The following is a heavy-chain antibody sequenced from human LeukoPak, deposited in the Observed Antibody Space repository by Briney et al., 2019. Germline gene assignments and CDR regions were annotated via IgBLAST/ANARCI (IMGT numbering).Heavy chain of an antibody. V-gene: IGHV3-48*03. Sequence: PGGSLRLSCAASGFTFSSYEMNWVRQAPVKVLEWVSYISSSGSTIDYADAVKGRFTISRDNAKNSLYLQMNSLRADDTAVSYCARGDYYDSSGYLDYWGQGTLVTVSS. CDR2: ISSSGSTI. CDR1: GFTFSSYE. D-gene: IGHD3-22*01. J-gene: IGHJ4*02. CDR3: ARGDYYDSSGYLDY.